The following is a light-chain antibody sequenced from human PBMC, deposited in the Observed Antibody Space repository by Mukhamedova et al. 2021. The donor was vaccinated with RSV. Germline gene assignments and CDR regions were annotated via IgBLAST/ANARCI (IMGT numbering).Light chain of an antibody. CDR1: QSVSSY. J-gene: IGKJ1*01. V-gene: IGKV3D-15*01. CDR2: GAS. Sequence: GERATLSCRASQSVSSYLAWYQQKPGQAPRLLIYGASTRATSIPARFSGSGSGTDFTLTISSLQPEDFAVYYCQQDYNPLGQGTK. CDR3: QQDYNP.